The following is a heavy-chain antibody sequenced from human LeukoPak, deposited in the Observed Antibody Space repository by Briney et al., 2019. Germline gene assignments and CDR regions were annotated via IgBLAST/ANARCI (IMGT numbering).Heavy chain of an antibody. CDR3: AKGGRVATIPYYYMDV. J-gene: IGHJ6*03. CDR2: XSGSGGST. CDR1: GFTFSSXA. D-gene: IGHD5-12*01. V-gene: IGHV3-23*01. Sequence: AASGFTFSSXAXXWXRXXXXKXXXXXXXXSGSGGSTYYADSVKGRFTISRDNSKNTLYLQMNSLRAEDTAVYYCAKGGRVATIPYYYMDVWGKGTTVTVSS.